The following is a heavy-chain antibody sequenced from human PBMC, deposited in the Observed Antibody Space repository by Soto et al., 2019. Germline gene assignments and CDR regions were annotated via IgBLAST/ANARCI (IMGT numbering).Heavy chain of an antibody. CDR2: INPHSGVT. CDR1: GYTFTDHS. CDR3: ALEMSTITYFHY. V-gene: IGHV1-2*02. D-gene: IGHD5-12*01. J-gene: IGHJ4*02. Sequence: QVHLVQSGAEVKKPGASVEVSCKASGYTFTDHSLHWVRQAPGQGLEWMGWINPHSGVTVSAENFEGRVTLTRDTSINTAYMEMGWLRSDDTAMYYCALEMSTITYFHYWGQGTLLTVSS.